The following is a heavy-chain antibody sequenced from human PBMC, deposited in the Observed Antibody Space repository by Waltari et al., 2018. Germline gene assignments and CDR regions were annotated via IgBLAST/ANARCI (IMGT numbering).Heavy chain of an antibody. CDR1: GRSISSYY. CDR3: ARAERYFDWLGGGAYYYYMDV. V-gene: IGHV4-59*01. CDR2: IYYSGST. D-gene: IGHD3-9*01. Sequence: QVQLQQSGPGLVKPSQTLPLPRTVSGRSISSYYWNRIRQAPRTGLAWIGYIYYSGSTNYNPSLKSRVTISVDTSKNQFSLKLSSVTAADTAVYYCARAERYFDWLGGGAYYYYMDVWGKGTTVTVSS. J-gene: IGHJ6*03.